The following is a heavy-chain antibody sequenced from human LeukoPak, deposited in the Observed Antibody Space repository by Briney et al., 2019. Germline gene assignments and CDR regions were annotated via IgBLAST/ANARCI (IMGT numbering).Heavy chain of an antibody. CDR2: IYYSGST. D-gene: IGHD1-26*01. CDR3: ARARWENAFDI. CDR1: GGSISSYY. J-gene: IGHJ3*02. Sequence: KTSETLSLTCTVSGGSISSYYWSWIRQPPGKGLEWIGYIYYSGSTNYNPSLKSRVTISVDTSKNQFSLKLSSVTAADTAVYYCARARWENAFDIWGQGTMVTVSS. V-gene: IGHV4-59*01.